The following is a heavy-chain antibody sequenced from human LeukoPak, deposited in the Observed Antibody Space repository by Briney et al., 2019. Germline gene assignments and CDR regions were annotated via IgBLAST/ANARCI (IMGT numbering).Heavy chain of an antibody. Sequence: GGSLRLSCAASGFTFSTYAMTWVRQAPGKGLEWVSAISGSGGSTYYADSVKGRFTISRDSSKNTLYLQMNSLRAEDTAVYYCARGSPMLRGRPFDYWGQGTLVTVSS. CDR3: ARGSPMLRGRPFDY. CDR2: ISGSGGST. J-gene: IGHJ4*02. CDR1: GFTFSTYA. V-gene: IGHV3-23*01. D-gene: IGHD3-10*01.